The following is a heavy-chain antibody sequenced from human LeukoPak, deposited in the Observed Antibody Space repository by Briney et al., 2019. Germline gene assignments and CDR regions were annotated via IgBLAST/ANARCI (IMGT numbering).Heavy chain of an antibody. V-gene: IGHV3-7*01. CDR1: GFTFNKYW. CDR3: ARDYGSLAFHH. Sequence: GGSLRLFCGASGFTFNKYWMTWVRQAPGKGLEWVANINEDAKKKNYVDSVKGRFTISRDNTDNSLYLQMNSLRVEDTAVYYCARDYGSLAFHHWGQGTLVTVSS. CDR2: INEDAKKK. J-gene: IGHJ1*01. D-gene: IGHD1-26*01.